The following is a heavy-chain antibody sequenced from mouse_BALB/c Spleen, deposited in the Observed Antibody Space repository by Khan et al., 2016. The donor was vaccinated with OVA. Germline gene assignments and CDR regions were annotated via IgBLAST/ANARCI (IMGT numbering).Heavy chain of an antibody. CDR2: IWGGGVT. V-gene: IGHV2-6-4*01. J-gene: IGHJ4*01. Sequence: VQLVESGPGLVAPSQSLSITCTVSGFSLSRYNIHWVRQPPGKGLEWLGMIWGGGVTDYNSTLKSRLSINKDNSKSQVFLKMNSLQTDDTAMYYCARADYRYDGYYAMDFWGQGTSVTVSS. CDR3: ARADYRYDGYYAMDF. D-gene: IGHD2-14*01. CDR1: GFSLSRYN.